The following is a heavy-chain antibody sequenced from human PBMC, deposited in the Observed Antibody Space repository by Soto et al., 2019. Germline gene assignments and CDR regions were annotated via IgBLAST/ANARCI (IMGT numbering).Heavy chain of an antibody. V-gene: IGHV4-4*02. CDR1: GDSMIISNW. CDR2: AHHSGRT. Sequence: SETLSLTCTVSGDSMIISNWWNLVRQSPGKGLEWIGEAHHSGRTNYNPSLKSRVTISVDRSQNHFSLQLTSVTAADTAVYYCARSEATALDFWGHGTLVTVS. J-gene: IGHJ4*01. CDR3: ARSEATALDF.